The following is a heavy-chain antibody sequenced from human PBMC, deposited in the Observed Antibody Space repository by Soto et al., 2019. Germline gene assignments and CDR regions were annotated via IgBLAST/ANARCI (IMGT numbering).Heavy chain of an antibody. D-gene: IGHD1-26*01. J-gene: IGHJ4*02. CDR1: GFTFSAHY. Sequence: EVQLVESGGGLVQPGGYLRLSCAASGFTFSAHYMDWVRQAPGKGLGWVGRLKNKANSYTTEYAASVEGRFTISREDSQNSLYLQMNSLKTEDTAVYYCARVSLVGPSGGRYFDYWGQGSQVAVSS. V-gene: IGHV3-72*01. CDR3: ARVSLVGPSGGRYFDY. CDR2: LKNKANSYTT.